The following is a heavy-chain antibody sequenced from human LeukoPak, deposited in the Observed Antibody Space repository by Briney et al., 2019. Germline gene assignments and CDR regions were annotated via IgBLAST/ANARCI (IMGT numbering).Heavy chain of an antibody. J-gene: IGHJ4*02. V-gene: IGHV4-59*13. CDR1: GGSISSYY. D-gene: IGHD3-22*01. Sequence: SETLSLTCTVSGGSISSYYWSWVRQPPGKGLEWIGCTYYSGSTIYSPSLKSRVTISVDTSKNQFSLRLSSVTAADTAVYYCARGAYYPDYWGQGTLVTVSS. CDR2: TYYSGST. CDR3: ARGAYYPDY.